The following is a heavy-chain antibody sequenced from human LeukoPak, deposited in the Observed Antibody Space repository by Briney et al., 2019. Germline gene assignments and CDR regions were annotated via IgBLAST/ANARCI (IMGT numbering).Heavy chain of an antibody. CDR3: ARDHALWSNCFDY. CDR2: ISGRNGNT. J-gene: IGHJ4*02. Sequence: ASVKVSCKASGYTFTSSGITWVRQAPGQGLEWMGWISGRNGNTNYSQRLQGRVTMTTDTSTSTAYMELRSLTSDDTAVYYCARDHALWSNCFDYWGQGTLVTVSS. CDR1: GYTFTSSG. V-gene: IGHV1-18*01. D-gene: IGHD2/OR15-2a*01.